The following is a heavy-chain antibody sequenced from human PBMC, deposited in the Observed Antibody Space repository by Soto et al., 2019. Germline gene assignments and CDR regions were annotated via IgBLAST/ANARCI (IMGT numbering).Heavy chain of an antibody. V-gene: IGHV4-39*02. CDR1: GGSISSSSYY. CDR2: IYYSGST. CDR3: AREQVATPLGEQYYYYGMDV. J-gene: IGHJ6*02. Sequence: SETLSLTCTVSGGSISSSSYYWGWIRQPPGKGLEWIGSIYYSGSTYYNPSLKSRVTISVDTSKNQFSLKLSSVTAADTAVYYCAREQVATPLGEQYYYYGMDVWGQGTTVTVSS. D-gene: IGHD3-10*01.